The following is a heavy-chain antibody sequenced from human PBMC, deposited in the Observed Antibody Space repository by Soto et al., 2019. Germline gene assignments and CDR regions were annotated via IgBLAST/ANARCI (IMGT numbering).Heavy chain of an antibody. CDR1: GGSISSGGYY. Sequence: QVQLQESGPGLVKPSQTLSLTCTVSGGSISSGGYYWSWIRQHPGKGLEWIGYIYYSGSTNYNPSLKSRVTISVDTSKNQFSLKLSSVTAADTAVYYCARDSLSRYCISTSCSPYYYYGMDVWGQGTTVTVSS. CDR2: IYYSGST. J-gene: IGHJ6*02. CDR3: ARDSLSRYCISTSCSPYYYYGMDV. D-gene: IGHD2-2*01. V-gene: IGHV4-31*03.